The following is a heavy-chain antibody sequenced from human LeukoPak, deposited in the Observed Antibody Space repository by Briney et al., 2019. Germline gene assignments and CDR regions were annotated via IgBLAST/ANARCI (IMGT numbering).Heavy chain of an antibody. J-gene: IGHJ5*01. CDR3: TKILGFSGRDDFDS. D-gene: IGHD5-12*01. Sequence: ASVKVSCKASGYTFTGYYLHWVRQAPGQGLEWMGWINPNSSGTKYAQKFLGRVTMTRDTSITTAYMELSRLISDDTAIYYCTKILGFSGRDDFDSWGQGTLVTVSS. CDR2: INPNSSGT. CDR1: GYTFTGYY. V-gene: IGHV1-2*02.